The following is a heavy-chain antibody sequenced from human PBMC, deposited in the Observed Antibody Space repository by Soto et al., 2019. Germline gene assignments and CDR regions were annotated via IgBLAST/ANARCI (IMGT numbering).Heavy chain of an antibody. Sequence: PSETLSLTCAVYGGSFSGYYWSWIRQPPGKGLEWIGETNHSGSTNYNPSLKSRVTISVDTSKNQFSLKLSSVTAADTAVYYCAIANIGYSYGPNLYYYYGMDVWGQGTTVTVSS. CDR3: AIANIGYSYGPNLYYYYGMDV. J-gene: IGHJ6*02. CDR1: GGSFSGYY. D-gene: IGHD5-18*01. V-gene: IGHV4-34*01. CDR2: TNHSGST.